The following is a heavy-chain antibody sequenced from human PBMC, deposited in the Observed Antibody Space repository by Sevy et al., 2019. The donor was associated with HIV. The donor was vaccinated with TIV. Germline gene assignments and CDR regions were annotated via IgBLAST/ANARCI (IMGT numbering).Heavy chain of an antibody. J-gene: IGHJ5*02. CDR2: ISYDGSNK. CDR1: GFTFSSYA. Sequence: GGSLRLSCAASGFTFSSYAMHWVRQAPGKGLEWVAVISYDGSNKYYADSVKGRFTISRDNSKNTLYLQMNSLRAEDTAVYYCARYREVGYSYGSGGNWFDPWGQGTLVTVSS. D-gene: IGHD5-18*01. V-gene: IGHV3-30-3*01. CDR3: ARYREVGYSYGSGGNWFDP.